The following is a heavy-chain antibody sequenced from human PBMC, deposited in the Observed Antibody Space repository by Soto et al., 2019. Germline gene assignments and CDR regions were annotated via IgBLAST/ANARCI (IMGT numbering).Heavy chain of an antibody. CDR2: ISAYNGNT. V-gene: IGHV1-18*01. Sequence: GASVKVSCKASGYTFTSYGISWVRRAPGQGLEWMGWISAYNGNTNYAQKLQGRVTMTTDTSKNQFSLKLSSVTAADTAVYYCARHNTDSGGFDYWGQGTLVTVSS. D-gene: IGHD5-12*01. CDR1: GYTFTSYG. J-gene: IGHJ4*02. CDR3: ARHNTDSGGFDY.